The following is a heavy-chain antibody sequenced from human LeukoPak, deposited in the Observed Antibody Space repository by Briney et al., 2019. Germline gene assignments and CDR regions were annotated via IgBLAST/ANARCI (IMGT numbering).Heavy chain of an antibody. D-gene: IGHD3-10*01. Sequence: PGGSLRLSCAPSGFTFRSYWMHWVRQAPGKGLVWVSRINSDGSSTSYADSVKGRFTISRDNAKNTLYLQMNSLRAEDTAVYHCARDWGGSAFDILGQGTMVTVSS. J-gene: IGHJ3*02. V-gene: IGHV3-74*01. CDR1: GFTFRSYW. CDR3: ARDWGGSAFDI. CDR2: INSDGSST.